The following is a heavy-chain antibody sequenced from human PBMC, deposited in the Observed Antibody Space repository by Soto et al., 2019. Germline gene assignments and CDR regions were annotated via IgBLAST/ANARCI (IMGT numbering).Heavy chain of an antibody. V-gene: IGHV3-30*04. J-gene: IGHJ4*02. CDR1: GFTFSSYA. D-gene: IGHD6-19*01. CDR3: AKDINSSGWYSNFDY. Sequence: GGSLRLSSAASGFTFSSYAMHWVRQAPGKGLEWVAVISYDGSNKYYADSVKGRFTISRDNSKNTLYLQMNSLRAEDTAVYYCAKDINSSGWYSNFDYWGQGTLVTVSS. CDR2: ISYDGSNK.